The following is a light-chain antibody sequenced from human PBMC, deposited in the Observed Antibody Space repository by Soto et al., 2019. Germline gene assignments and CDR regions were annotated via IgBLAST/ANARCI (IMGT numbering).Light chain of an antibody. J-gene: IGKJ5*01. Sequence: EIVLTQSPGTLSLSPGERATLSCRASQSVSSSYLAWYQQKPGQPPRLLIYGASSRATGIPDRFSGSGSGTDFTLTISRLEPEDFAVFYCQHYDSLPITFGQGTLLEI. V-gene: IGKV3-20*01. CDR3: QHYDSLPIT. CDR1: QSVSSSY. CDR2: GAS.